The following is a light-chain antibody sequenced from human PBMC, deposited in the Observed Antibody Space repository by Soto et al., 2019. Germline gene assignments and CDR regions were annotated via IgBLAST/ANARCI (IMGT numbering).Light chain of an antibody. CDR3: QQYNSYCA. CDR2: YAS. J-gene: IGKJ2*01. CDR1: QSISSW. Sequence: DIQMTQSPSTLSASVGDRVTITCRASQSISSWLAWYQQKPGKAPKLLNYYASSLESGVPSRFSGSGSGTEFTLSVSRLQPDVFATYDCQQYNSYCAFGQGTKLEIK. V-gene: IGKV1-5*01.